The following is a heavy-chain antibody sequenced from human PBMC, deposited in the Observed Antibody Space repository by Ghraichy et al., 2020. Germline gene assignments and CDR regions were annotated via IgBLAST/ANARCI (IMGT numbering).Heavy chain of an antibody. CDR3: PRQYGSPFDD. D-gene: IGHD4-17*01. J-gene: IGHJ4*02. V-gene: IGHV4-39*01. CDR1: GGSISSSSYY. Sequence: SETLSLTCTVSGGSISSSSYYWGWIRQPPGKGLEWIGSIHYSGSTYYNPSLKSRVNISVDTSKNQFSLKLSSVTAADTAVYYCPRQYGSPFDDWGQGTLVTVSS. CDR2: IHYSGST.